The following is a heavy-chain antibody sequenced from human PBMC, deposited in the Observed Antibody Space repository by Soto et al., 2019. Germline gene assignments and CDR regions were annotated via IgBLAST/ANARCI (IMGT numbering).Heavy chain of an antibody. Sequence: EASVKVSCKASGGTFSSYAISWVRQAPGQGLEWMGGIIPIFGTANYAQKFQGRVTITADESTSTAYMELSSLRSEDTAVYYCARDKDIVVVVAASVYYYGMDVWGQGTTVTVSS. CDR2: IIPIFGTA. D-gene: IGHD2-15*01. J-gene: IGHJ6*02. CDR3: ARDKDIVVVVAASVYYYGMDV. V-gene: IGHV1-69*13. CDR1: GGTFSSYA.